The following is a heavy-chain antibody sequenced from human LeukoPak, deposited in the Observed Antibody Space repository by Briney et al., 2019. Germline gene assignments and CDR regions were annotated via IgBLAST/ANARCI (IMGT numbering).Heavy chain of an antibody. D-gene: IGHD5-18*01. CDR3: AKDEEDTAMVSQH. CDR1: GFTFDDYG. Sequence: PGGSLRLSCAASGFTFDDYGMSWVRHAPGKGLEWVAVISYDGSNKYYADSVKGRFTISRDNSKNTLYLQMNSLRAEDTAAYYCAKDEEDTAMVSQHWGQGTLVTVSS. J-gene: IGHJ1*01. V-gene: IGHV3-30*18. CDR2: ISYDGSNK.